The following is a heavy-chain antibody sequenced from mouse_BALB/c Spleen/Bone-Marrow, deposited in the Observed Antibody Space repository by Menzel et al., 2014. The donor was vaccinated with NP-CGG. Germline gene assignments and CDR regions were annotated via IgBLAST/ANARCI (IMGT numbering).Heavy chain of an antibody. CDR2: INPYNGAT. CDR1: GYSFTGYY. Sequence: EVQRVESGPELVKPGASVKISCKASGYSFTGYYMHWVKQSHVKSLEWIGRINPYNGATSYNQNFKDKASLTVDKSSSTAYMELHSLTSEDSAVYYCARGGWDWYFDVWGAGTTVTVSS. CDR3: ARGGWDWYFDV. J-gene: IGHJ1*01. V-gene: IGHV1-31*01.